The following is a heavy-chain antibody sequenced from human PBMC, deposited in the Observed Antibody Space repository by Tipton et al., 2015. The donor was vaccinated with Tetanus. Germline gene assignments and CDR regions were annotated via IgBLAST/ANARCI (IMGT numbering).Heavy chain of an antibody. D-gene: IGHD3-16*01. V-gene: IGHV6-1*01. CDR2: TYYRSKWYY. J-gene: IGHJ5*02. CDR3: VREMQQSIPEGGFDP. Sequence: GLVKPSQTLSLTCVITGDSVSNNRATWNWIRQSPSRGPEWLGRTYYRSKWYYEYALSVRSRIRIGPDTSKNQVSLQLNSVTPEDSAVDYCVREMQQSIPEGGFDPWGPGTPFTVSS. CDR1: GDSVSNNRAT.